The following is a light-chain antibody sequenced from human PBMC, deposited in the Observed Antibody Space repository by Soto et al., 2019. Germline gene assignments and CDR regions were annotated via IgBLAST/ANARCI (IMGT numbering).Light chain of an antibody. J-gene: IGKJ4*01. CDR1: QTITSW. CDR3: QQYYSHPLT. Sequence: DIQMTQSPSTPSASVGDRVTITCRASQTITSWLAWYQQKPGKAPNLLIYDASSLESGVPSRFSGSGSGTEFTLTISSLQPDDFAAYYCQQYYSHPLTFGGGTKVEIK. V-gene: IGKV1-5*01. CDR2: DAS.